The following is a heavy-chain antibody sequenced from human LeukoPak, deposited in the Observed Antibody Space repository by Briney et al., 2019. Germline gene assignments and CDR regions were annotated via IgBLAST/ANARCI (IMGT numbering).Heavy chain of an antibody. CDR3: ARDSGTAAADDY. J-gene: IGHJ4*02. D-gene: IGHD6-13*01. Sequence: GGSLRLSCAASGFIFSSYSMNWVRQAQGKGLEWLSYISGSSSNYIYYADSVKGRFTISRDNAKNALYLQMNSLRDEDTAVYYCARDSGTAAADDYWGRGTLVTVSS. CDR1: GFIFSSYS. CDR2: ISGSSSNYI. V-gene: IGHV3-48*02.